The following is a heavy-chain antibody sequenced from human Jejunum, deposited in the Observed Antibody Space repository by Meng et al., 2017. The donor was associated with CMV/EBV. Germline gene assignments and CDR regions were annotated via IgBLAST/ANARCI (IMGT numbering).Heavy chain of an antibody. D-gene: IGHD6-19*01. CDR1: GGSISSYY. Sequence: CTVSGGSISSYYWSWLRQPPGKGLEWLGYIYYSGSTNYNPSLKSRVTISVDTSKNQFSLKLSSVTAADTAVYYCARGGSSGWILPNDCWGQGTLVTVSS. J-gene: IGHJ4*02. V-gene: IGHV4-59*01. CDR2: IYYSGST. CDR3: ARGGSSGWILPNDC.